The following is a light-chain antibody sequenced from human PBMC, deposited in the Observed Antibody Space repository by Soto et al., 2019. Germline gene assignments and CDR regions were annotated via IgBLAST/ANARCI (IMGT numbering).Light chain of an antibody. J-gene: IGKJ3*01. CDR1: QDVSTY. CDR2: DAF. V-gene: IGKV1-33*01. CDR3: QQYENLPFT. Sequence: DIQMTQSPSSLSASVGDRVTLTCQASQDVSTYLNWYQYKPGKATKLLIHDAFNLESGVQSRFSGSGSGTDFPFTITSLQPEDIATYYCQQYENLPFTFCPGTRVDLK.